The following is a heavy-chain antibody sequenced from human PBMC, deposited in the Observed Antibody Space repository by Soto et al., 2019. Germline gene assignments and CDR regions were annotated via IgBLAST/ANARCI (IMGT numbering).Heavy chain of an antibody. V-gene: IGHV4-4*07. CDR3: AREVRGGFTGIFDQ. Sequence: QVQLQGSGPGQVKPSETLCLTYTVSGDSISDYFYWSWIRQPAGKGLEWIGRIYTDGTTKYNPSLKSRVTLSIDKSKNQFSLRLSSVTAADTAVYYFAREVRGGFTGIFDQWGRGSRVTVSS. CDR2: IYTDGTT. D-gene: IGHD2-15*01. J-gene: IGHJ4*02. CDR1: GDSISDYFY.